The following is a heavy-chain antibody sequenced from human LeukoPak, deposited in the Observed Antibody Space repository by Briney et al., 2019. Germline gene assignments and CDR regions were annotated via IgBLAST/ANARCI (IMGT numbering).Heavy chain of an antibody. V-gene: IGHV4-38-2*02. Sequence: PSETLSLTCTVSGYSISSGYYWGWIRQPPGKGLEWIGSIYHSGSTYYNPSLKSRVTISVDTSKNQFSLKLSSVTAADTAVYYCARGNDYGGYYYYYMDVWGKGTTVTVSS. J-gene: IGHJ6*03. D-gene: IGHD4-23*01. CDR1: GYSISSGYY. CDR3: ARGNDYGGYYYYYMDV. CDR2: IYHSGST.